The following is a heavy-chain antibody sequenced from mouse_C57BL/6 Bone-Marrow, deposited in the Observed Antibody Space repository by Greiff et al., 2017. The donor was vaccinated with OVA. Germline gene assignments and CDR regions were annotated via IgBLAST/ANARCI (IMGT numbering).Heavy chain of an antibody. Sequence: VQLQQSGAELMKPGASVKLSCKATGYTFTGYWIEWVKQRPGHGLEWIGEILPGSGSTNYNEKFKGKATFTADTSSNTAYMQHSSLTTEDSAIYYCARISITTVVADYAMDYWGQGTSVTVSS. CDR1: GYTFTGYW. V-gene: IGHV1-9*01. CDR3: ARISITTVVADYAMDY. CDR2: ILPGSGST. D-gene: IGHD1-1*01. J-gene: IGHJ4*01.